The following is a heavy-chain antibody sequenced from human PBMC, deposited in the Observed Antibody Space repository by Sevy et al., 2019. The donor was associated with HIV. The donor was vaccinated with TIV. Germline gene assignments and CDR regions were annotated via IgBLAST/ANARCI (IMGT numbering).Heavy chain of an antibody. CDR2: INHSGST. J-gene: IGHJ3*02. CDR1: GGSFSGYY. CDR3: ASLYSIFYPHAFDI. D-gene: IGHD6-13*01. Sequence: SETLSLTCAVYGGSFSGYYWSWIRQPPGKGLEWIGEINHSGSTNYNPSLKSRVTISVDTSKNQFSLKLSSVTAADTAVYYCASLYSIFYPHAFDIWGQGTMVTVSS. V-gene: IGHV4-34*01.